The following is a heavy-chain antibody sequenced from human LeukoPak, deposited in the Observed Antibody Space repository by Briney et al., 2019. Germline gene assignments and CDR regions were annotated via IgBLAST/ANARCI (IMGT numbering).Heavy chain of an antibody. J-gene: IGHJ6*03. CDR3: ARVLAIFGLDTTDFYRDV. CDR1: GASISSHY. Sequence: PSETLSLTCAVSGASISSHYWSWIRQPPGRGLEWIGYTSGSISDNPSLKSRVAVSVDPSQNQVSLSLTSVTAADTAVYYCARVLAIFGLDTTDFYRDVWGKGTTVTVSS. D-gene: IGHD3/OR15-3a*01. V-gene: IGHV4-59*11. CDR2: TSGSI.